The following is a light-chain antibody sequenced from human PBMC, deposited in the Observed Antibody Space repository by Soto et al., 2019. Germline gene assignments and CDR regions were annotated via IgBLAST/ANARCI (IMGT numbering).Light chain of an antibody. J-gene: IGKJ3*01. CDR2: GAS. CDR3: QEYGSSPLFT. CDR1: QSVSSSY. Sequence: EIVLTQSPGTLSLSPGERATLSCRASQSVSSSYLAWYQQKPGQAPRLLTYGASSRPTGIPDRFSGSGSGTDFALTLSRMEPEDFAVYYCQEYGSSPLFTFGPGTKVDIK. V-gene: IGKV3-20*01.